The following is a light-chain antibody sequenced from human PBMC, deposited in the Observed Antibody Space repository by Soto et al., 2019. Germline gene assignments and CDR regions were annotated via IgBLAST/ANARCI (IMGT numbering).Light chain of an antibody. CDR3: HQRQSWPRT. CDR1: QYINTR. CDR2: QTS. J-gene: IGKJ1*01. Sequence: DIVLSQSPATLSSFPGDRVTLSCRASQYINTRLAWYQHRPGQAPRLLFYQTSIRAAGIPARFSASGSGTDFTLTISAVQPEDFALYFCHQRQSWPRTFGQGPKVDIK. V-gene: IGKV3-11*01.